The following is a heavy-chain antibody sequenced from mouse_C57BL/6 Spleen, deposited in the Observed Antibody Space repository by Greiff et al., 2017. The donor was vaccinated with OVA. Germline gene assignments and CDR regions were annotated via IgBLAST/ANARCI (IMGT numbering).Heavy chain of an antibody. V-gene: IGHV2-5*01. Sequence: VHLVESGPGLVQPSQSLSITCTVSGFSLTSYGVHWVRQSPGKGLEWLGVIWRGGSTDYNAAFMSRLSITKDNSKSQVFFKMNSLQADDTAIYYCAKKGDYDGALYAMDYWGQGTSVTGSS. CDR1: GFSLTSYG. CDR2: IWRGGST. J-gene: IGHJ4*01. CDR3: AKKGDYDGALYAMDY. D-gene: IGHD2-4*01.